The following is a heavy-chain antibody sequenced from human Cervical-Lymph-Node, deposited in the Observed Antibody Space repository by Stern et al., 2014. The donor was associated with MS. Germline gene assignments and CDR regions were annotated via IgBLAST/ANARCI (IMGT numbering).Heavy chain of an antibody. CDR3: ARLSTAVDF. CDR2: ISHSGDT. V-gene: IGHV4-59*08. CDR1: GGSISSRY. Sequence: QVQLQESGPGLVKPSETLSLTCAVSGGSISSRYWGWIRQPPGKGLEWIGLISHSGDTKYNPSLKSRVTISLDTSQNQFSLQVTPVTAADTAVYYCARLSTAVDFWGQGTLVTVSS. J-gene: IGHJ4*02.